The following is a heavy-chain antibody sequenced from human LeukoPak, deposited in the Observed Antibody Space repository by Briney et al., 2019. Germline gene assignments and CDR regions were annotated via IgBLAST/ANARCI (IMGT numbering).Heavy chain of an antibody. CDR2: ISSGSSYI. CDR3: ARAVAGTFFFDY. J-gene: IGHJ4*02. CDR1: GFTFSSYS. V-gene: IGHV3-21*01. D-gene: IGHD6-19*01. Sequence: PGGSLRLSCAASGFTFSSYSINWVRQPPGKGLGWVSSISSGSSYIYYADSVKGRFTISRDNAKNSLYLQMNSLRAEDTAVYYCARAVAGTFFFDYWGQGTLVTVSS.